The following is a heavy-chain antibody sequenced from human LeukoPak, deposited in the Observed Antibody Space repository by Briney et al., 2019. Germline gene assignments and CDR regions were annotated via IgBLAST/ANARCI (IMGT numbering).Heavy chain of an antibody. CDR3: ARDHVRAFDI. J-gene: IGHJ3*02. CDR1: GFTFSSYS. V-gene: IGHV3-48*01. Sequence: GGSLRLSCAASGFTFSSYSMNWVRQAPGKGLEWVSYISRDSGATYYADSVRGRFTISRDNAKNSLSLQMSSLRPEDTAIYFCARDHVRAFDIWGQGTMVTVSS. CDR2: ISRDSGAT.